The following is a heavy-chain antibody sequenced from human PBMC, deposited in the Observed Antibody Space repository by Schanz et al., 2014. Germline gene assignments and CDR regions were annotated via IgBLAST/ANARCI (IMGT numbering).Heavy chain of an antibody. CDR1: EYTFTRHY. CDR2: INPTTGNP. J-gene: IGHJ6*02. Sequence: QVQWVQSGADVKKPGTAVKVSCKASEYTFTRHYMHWVRQAPGQGLEWMGWINPTTGNPGYAQGFTGRFVFSFDTSVSTAYLQISGLKAEDTAVYYCARARYGLDVWGQGTTVTVSS. CDR3: ARARYGLDV. V-gene: IGHV7-4-1*02.